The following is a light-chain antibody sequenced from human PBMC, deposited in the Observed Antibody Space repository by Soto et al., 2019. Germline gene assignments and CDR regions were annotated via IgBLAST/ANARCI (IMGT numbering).Light chain of an antibody. CDR2: DAS. V-gene: IGKV3-11*01. Sequence: EIVLTQSPATLSLSPGDSATLSCRASQSISNFLAWYQQKPGQAPRLLIYDASHRVAGVPGRFSGSGSGTDFPLPISSLEPDDFAVYHCQQRTTGTFGGGTKVEI. CDR1: QSISNF. J-gene: IGKJ4*01. CDR3: QQRTTGT.